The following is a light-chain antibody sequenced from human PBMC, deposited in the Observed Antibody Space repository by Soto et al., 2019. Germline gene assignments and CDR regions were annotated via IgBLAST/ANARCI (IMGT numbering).Light chain of an antibody. Sequence: QSVLTQPPSASGSPGQSVTISCTGTSSDVGGYNYVSWYQQHPGKVPKLMIYEVTKRPSGVPDRFSGSKSGNTASLTVSGLLAEDEADYYCSSYAGSNILVFGGGTKLTVL. CDR2: EVT. V-gene: IGLV2-8*01. CDR3: SSYAGSNILV. CDR1: SSDVGGYNY. J-gene: IGLJ3*02.